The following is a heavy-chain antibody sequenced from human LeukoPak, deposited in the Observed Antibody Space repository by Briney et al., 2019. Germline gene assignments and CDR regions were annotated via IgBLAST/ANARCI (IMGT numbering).Heavy chain of an antibody. CDR1: GYTFTNYG. Sequence: ASVKVSCKASGYTFTNYGISWVRQAPGQGLEWMGWISEYNGNTNYAQKVHDRVTMTTDTSTSTAYMELRSLRSDDTAVYYCARDLGCTSTSCYVGNWFDPWGQGTLVTVSS. V-gene: IGHV1-18*01. CDR3: ARDLGCTSTSCYVGNWFDP. J-gene: IGHJ5*02. CDR2: ISEYNGNT. D-gene: IGHD2-2*01.